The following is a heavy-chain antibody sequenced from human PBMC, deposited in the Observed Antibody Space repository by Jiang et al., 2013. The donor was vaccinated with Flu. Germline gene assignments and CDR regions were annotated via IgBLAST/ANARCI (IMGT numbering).Heavy chain of an antibody. CDR2: INTNTGNP. CDR1: GYTFTSYA. Sequence: QSGSELKKPGASVKVSCKASGYTFTSYAMNWVRQAPGQGLEWMGWINTNTGNPTYAQGFTGRFVFSLDTSVSTAYLQISSLKAEDTAVYYCARDFGVWFGELSFGGIPPGYYGMDVWGQGTTVTVSS. V-gene: IGHV7-4-1*02. D-gene: IGHD3-10*01. J-gene: IGHJ6*02. CDR3: ARDFGVWFGELSFGGIPPGYYGMDV.